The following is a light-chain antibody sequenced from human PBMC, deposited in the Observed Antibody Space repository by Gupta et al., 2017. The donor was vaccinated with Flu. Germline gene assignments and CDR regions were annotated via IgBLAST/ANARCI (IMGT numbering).Light chain of an antibody. CDR3: QAWDSSAAV. J-gene: IGLJ1*01. Sequence: SFELTQSPSVSVSPGQTASITCSEDKLGDKYVCWYQQKPGQSPVLVIYRDDKRPSGIPERFSGSNWGNTATLTISGAQPVDEADYYCQAWDSSAAVFGTGTKLTVL. V-gene: IGLV3-1*01. CDR1: KLGDKY. CDR2: RDD.